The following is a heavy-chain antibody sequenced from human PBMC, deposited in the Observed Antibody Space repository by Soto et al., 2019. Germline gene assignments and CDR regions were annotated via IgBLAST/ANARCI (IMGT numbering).Heavy chain of an antibody. D-gene: IGHD6-13*01. J-gene: IGHJ4*02. V-gene: IGHV3-23*01. CDR3: AKDRGLGGYSSSWYLDY. Sequence: EVQLLESGGGLVQPGGSLRLSCAPSGFTFSSYAMSWVRQAPGKALEWVSAISGSAGSTYYADSVKGRFTISRDNTKNTLDLQMNSLRAEDTAVYYCAKDRGLGGYSSSWYLDYWGQGTLVTVSS. CDR2: ISGSAGST. CDR1: GFTFSSYA.